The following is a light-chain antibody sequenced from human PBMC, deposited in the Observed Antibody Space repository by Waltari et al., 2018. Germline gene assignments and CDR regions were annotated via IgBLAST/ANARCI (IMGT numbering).Light chain of an antibody. CDR2: DGR. Sequence: QSALTQPRSVSGSPGQSVAIACTGPTSDGGGFSYVSWYQQHPGKTPTIIIYDGRRRPPRVPCLLSGSKSGNTASLAISGLQAEDEADYYCCSYAGPFSWVFGGGTKLTVL. J-gene: IGLJ3*02. CDR3: CSYAGPFSWV. V-gene: IGLV2-11*01. CDR1: TSDGGGFSY.